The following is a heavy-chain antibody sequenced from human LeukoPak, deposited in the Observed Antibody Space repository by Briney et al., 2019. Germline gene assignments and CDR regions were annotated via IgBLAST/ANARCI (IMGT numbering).Heavy chain of an antibody. D-gene: IGHD1-20*01. CDR1: GYTLTELS. Sequence: ASVKVSCKVSGYTLTELSMHWVRQAPGKGLEWMGGFDPEDGETIYAQKFQGRVTMTEDTSTDTAYMELSSLRSEDTAVYYCATGDRYNWNYPDYWAREPWSPSPQ. J-gene: IGHJ4*02. CDR2: FDPEDGET. CDR3: ATGDRYNWNYPDY. V-gene: IGHV1-24*01.